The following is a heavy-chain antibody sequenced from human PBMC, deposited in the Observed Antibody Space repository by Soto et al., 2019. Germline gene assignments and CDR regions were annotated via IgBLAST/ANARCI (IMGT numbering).Heavy chain of an antibody. CDR2: VNDSGNI. Sequence: QVQLQQWGAGLLKPSETLSLTCAVYGGSFSGYQWSWIRQTPGKGLEWIGEVNDSGNINYKPSLNSRVTILGDTPKKQISLKLSTVTAADKAVYYCARGLRLWFGELSRRGGYYYYMDVWGKGTTVTIAS. CDR3: ARGLRLWFGELSRRGGYYYYMDV. J-gene: IGHJ6*03. CDR1: GGSFSGYQ. V-gene: IGHV4-34*01. D-gene: IGHD3-10*01.